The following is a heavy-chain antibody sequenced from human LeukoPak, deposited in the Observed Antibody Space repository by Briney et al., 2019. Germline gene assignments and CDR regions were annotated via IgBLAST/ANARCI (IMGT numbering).Heavy chain of an antibody. D-gene: IGHD6-19*01. CDR3: SRGSGWLSVY. Sequence: GGSLRLSCTASGFTFGDYLMSWFRQAPGKGLGRICFISGGTTEYAASVKGRFTISRDDSTSIAYLQMNSLTTEDTAVYYCSRGSGWLSVYWGQGTLVTVSS. CDR2: ISGGTT. J-gene: IGHJ4*02. V-gene: IGHV3-49*03. CDR1: GFTFGDYL.